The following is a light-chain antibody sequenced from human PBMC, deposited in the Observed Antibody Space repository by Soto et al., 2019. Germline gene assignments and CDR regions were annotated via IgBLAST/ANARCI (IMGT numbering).Light chain of an antibody. J-gene: IGKJ1*01. CDR1: QGIRND. CDR3: QQYNTFST. CDR2: AAS. V-gene: IGKV1-17*01. Sequence: DIQLTQSPSFLSASVGDRVTITFRASQGIRNDLGWYQQKPGKAPKRLIYAASSLQSGVPSRFSGSGSGTEFTLTISSLQPDDFATYYCQQYNTFSTFGQGTKVDIK.